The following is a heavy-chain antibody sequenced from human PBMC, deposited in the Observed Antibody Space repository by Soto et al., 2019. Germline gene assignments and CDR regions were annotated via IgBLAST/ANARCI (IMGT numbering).Heavy chain of an antibody. D-gene: IGHD6-25*01. V-gene: IGHV4-31*03. Sequence: PSETLSLTCTVSGGSISSGGYYWSWIRQHPGKGLEWIGYIYYSGSTYYNPSLKSRVTISVDTSKNQFSLKLSSVTAADTAVYYCALSWHKPSGFDYWGQGTLVNVSS. CDR2: IYYSGST. CDR1: GGSISSGGYY. CDR3: ALSWHKPSGFDY. J-gene: IGHJ4*02.